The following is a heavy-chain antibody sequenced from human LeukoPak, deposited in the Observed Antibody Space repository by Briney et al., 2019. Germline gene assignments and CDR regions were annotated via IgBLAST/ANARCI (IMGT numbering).Heavy chain of an antibody. CDR2: IIPIFGTA. Sequence: SVKVSCKASGGTFSSYAISWVRQAPGQGLEWMGGIIPIFGTANYAQKFQGRVTITTDESTSTAYMELSSLRSEDTAVYYCARARITIFGVVTPYYFDYWGQGTLVTVSS. CDR3: ARARITIFGVVTPYYFDY. J-gene: IGHJ4*02. CDR1: GGTFSSYA. V-gene: IGHV1-69*05. D-gene: IGHD3-3*01.